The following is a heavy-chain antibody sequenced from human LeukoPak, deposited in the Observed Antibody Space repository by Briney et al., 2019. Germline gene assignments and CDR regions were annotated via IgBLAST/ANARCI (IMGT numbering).Heavy chain of an antibody. V-gene: IGHV4-61*01. CDR2: IYYSGSA. J-gene: IGHJ5*02. CDR3: ARGFGDWGLSWFDP. CDR1: GGSVSSGSYY. D-gene: IGHD3-10*01. Sequence: SETLSLTCTVSGGSVSSGSYYWSWIRQPPGKGLEWIGYIYYSGSAKYNPSLKSRVAISVDTSKNQFSLKLTSVTAADTAVYYCARGFGDWGLSWFDPWGQGTLVTVSS.